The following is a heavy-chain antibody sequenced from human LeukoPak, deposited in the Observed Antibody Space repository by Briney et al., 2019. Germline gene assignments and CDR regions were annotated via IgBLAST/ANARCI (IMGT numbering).Heavy chain of an antibody. J-gene: IGHJ4*02. CDR2: IYYSGST. D-gene: IGHD1-26*01. CDR1: GGSISSGDYY. CDR3: ARLVGATAFDY. V-gene: IGHV4-30-4*08. Sequence: SETLSLTCTVSGGSISSGDYYWSWIRQPPGKGLEWIGYIYYSGSTYYNPSLKSRVTISVDTSKNQFSLKLSSVTAADTAVYYCARLVGATAFDYWGQGTLVTVSS.